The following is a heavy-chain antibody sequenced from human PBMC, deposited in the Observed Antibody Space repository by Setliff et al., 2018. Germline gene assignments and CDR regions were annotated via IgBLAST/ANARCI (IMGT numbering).Heavy chain of an antibody. D-gene: IGHD4-17*01. J-gene: IGHJ4*02. CDR2: INAANGNT. CDR3: ARVAHYGDYIDDY. CDR1: GYTFTNYG. V-gene: IGHV1-3*01. Sequence: ASVKVSCKASGYTFTNYGVHWVRQAPGQRLEWMGWINAANGNTKYSQKFHGRVTITRETSANTVYMELSRLRYEDTAVYYCARVAHYGDYIDDYWGQGPLVTVSS.